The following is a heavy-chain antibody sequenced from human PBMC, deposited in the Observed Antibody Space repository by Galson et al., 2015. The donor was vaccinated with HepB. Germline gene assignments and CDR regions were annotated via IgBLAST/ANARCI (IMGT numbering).Heavy chain of an antibody. D-gene: IGHD1-20*01. CDR1: GFTFSNAW. V-gene: IGHV3-15*01. CDR2: IKSKTDGGTT. Sequence: SLRLSCAASGFTFSNAWMSWVRQAPGKGLEWVGRIKSKTDGGTTDYAAPVKGRFTISRDDSKNTLYLQMNSLKTEDTAVYYCTTGGNWNDGPFDYWGQGTLVTVSS. CDR3: TTGGNWNDGPFDY. J-gene: IGHJ4*02.